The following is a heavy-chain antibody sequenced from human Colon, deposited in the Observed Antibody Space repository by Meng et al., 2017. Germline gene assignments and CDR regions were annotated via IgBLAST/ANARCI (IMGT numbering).Heavy chain of an antibody. J-gene: IGHJ4*02. V-gene: IGHV4-30-4*01. CDR1: GGFLNSDDYY. D-gene: IGHD3-10*01. CDR2: LSYSGNT. Sequence: QVQLQESGPGLVKPSQTASLTCTVSGGFLNSDDYYWSWIRQSPGGGLEWIGLLSYSGNTFYNPSLRSRVAISADTSKSQFSLYLRSVTAADTAVYYCAREWWHYYGAGSFDYWGQGALVTVSS. CDR3: AREWWHYYGAGSFDY.